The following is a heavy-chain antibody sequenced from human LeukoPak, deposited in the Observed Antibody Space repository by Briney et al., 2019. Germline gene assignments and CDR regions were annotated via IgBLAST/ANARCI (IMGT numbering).Heavy chain of an antibody. CDR2: IIPILGIA. D-gene: IGHD3-22*01. Sequence: GASVKVSCKASGGTFSSYAISWVRQAPGQGLEWMGRIIPILGIANYAQKFQGRVTITADKSTSTAYMELSSLRSEDTAVYYCAGDSSGYSPDYWGQGTLVTVSS. CDR1: GGTFSSYA. CDR3: AGDSSGYSPDY. V-gene: IGHV1-69*04. J-gene: IGHJ4*02.